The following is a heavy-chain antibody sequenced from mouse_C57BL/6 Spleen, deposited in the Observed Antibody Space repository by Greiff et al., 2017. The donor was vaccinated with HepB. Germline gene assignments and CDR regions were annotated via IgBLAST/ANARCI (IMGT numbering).Heavy chain of an antibody. Sequence: EVQLQQSGAELVKPGASVKLSCTASGFNIKDYYMHWVKQRTEQGLEWIGRIDPEDGETKYAPKFPGKATITADTSSNTAYLQLSSLTSEDTAVYYWASGYYGSFYFDYWGQGTTLTVSS. CDR3: ASGYYGSFYFDY. J-gene: IGHJ2*01. CDR2: IDPEDGET. V-gene: IGHV14-2*01. D-gene: IGHD1-1*01. CDR1: GFNIKDYY.